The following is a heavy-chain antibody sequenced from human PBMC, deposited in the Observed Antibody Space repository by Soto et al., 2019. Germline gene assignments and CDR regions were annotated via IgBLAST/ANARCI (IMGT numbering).Heavy chain of an antibody. Sequence: QVQLVESGGAVVQPGRSLRLSCAASGFIFSSYVIHWVRQGPVKGLEWVALISNDGNKHYADSVKDRFTISRDDSKNKLDLEMNSLRAEDTGIYYCATEDESSGYAGTFHHWGQGTLVTVSP. J-gene: IGHJ1*01. CDR2: ISNDGNK. CDR3: ATEDESSGYAGTFHH. V-gene: IGHV3-30-3*01. CDR1: GFIFSSYV. D-gene: IGHD3-22*01.